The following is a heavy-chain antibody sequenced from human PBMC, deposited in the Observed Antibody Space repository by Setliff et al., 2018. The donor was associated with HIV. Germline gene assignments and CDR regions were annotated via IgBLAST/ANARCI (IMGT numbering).Heavy chain of an antibody. J-gene: IGHJ6*03. CDR2: IYPGDSHV. CDR1: EYRFTNYW. CDR3: ARIPRWYYYYVDV. V-gene: IGHV5-51*01. Sequence: PGESLKISCKGSEYRFTNYWTGWVRQMPGKGLEWLGNIYPGDSHVRYSPSFQGQVTISADTSISTAYLQWSSLKASDTAMYYCARIPRWYYYYVDVWGKGTTVTVSS. D-gene: IGHD2-15*01.